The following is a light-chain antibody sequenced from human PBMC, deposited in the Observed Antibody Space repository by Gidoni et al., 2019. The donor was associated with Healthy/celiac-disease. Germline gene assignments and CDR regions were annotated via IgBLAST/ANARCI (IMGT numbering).Light chain of an antibody. J-gene: IGLJ2*01. CDR1: SSDVGCYNY. V-gene: IGLV2-14*01. CDR2: YVS. CDR3: SSYTSSSTLV. Sequence: QSASVSGSPGQSITISCTGTSSDVGCYNYVSWYQQHPGKAPKLMIYYVSNRPSGVSNRFSCSKSGNTASLTISGLQAEDEADYYCSSYTSSSTLVFGGGTKLTVL.